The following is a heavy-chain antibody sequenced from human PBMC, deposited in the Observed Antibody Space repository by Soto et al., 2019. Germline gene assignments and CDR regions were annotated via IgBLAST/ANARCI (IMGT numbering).Heavy chain of an antibody. CDR1: GYTFTSYD. CDR2: MNPNSGNT. V-gene: IGHV1-8*01. J-gene: IGHJ4*02. D-gene: IGHD2-2*01. Sequence: ASVKVSCKASGYTFTSYDINWVRQATGRGLEWMGWMNPNSGNTGYAQKFQGRVTMTRNTSISTAYMELSSLRSEDTAVYYCARARTGPYYFDYWGQGTLVTVSS. CDR3: ARARTGPYYFDY.